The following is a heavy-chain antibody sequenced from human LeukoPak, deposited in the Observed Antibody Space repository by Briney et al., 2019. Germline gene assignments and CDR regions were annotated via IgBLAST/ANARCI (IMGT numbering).Heavy chain of an antibody. Sequence: GASVKVSCKASGGTFSSYAISWVRQAPGQGLEWMGRIIPILGIANYAQKFQGRVTITADESTSTAYMELSSLRSEGTAVYYCARDSLQDLDYGGTTRGYYFDYWGQGTLVTVSS. V-gene: IGHV1-69*04. J-gene: IGHJ4*02. CDR3: ARDSLQDLDYGGTTRGYYFDY. D-gene: IGHD4-23*01. CDR1: GGTFSSYA. CDR2: IIPILGIA.